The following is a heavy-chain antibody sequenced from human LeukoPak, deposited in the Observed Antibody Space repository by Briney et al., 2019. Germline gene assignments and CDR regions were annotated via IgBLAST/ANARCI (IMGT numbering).Heavy chain of an antibody. V-gene: IGHV4-4*02. CDR3: ARATGGYGGSFDY. D-gene: IGHD4-23*01. Sequence: PSETLSLTCAVSGGSISSSNWWSWVRQPPGKGLEWIGEIYHSGSTNYNPSLKSRVTISVDKSKNQFSLKLSSVTAADTAVYYCARATGGYGGSFDYWGEGTLVTVSS. J-gene: IGHJ4*02. CDR1: GGSISSSNW. CDR2: IYHSGST.